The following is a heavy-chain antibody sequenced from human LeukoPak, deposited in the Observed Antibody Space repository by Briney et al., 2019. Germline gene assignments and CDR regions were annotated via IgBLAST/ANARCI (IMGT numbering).Heavy chain of an antibody. J-gene: IGHJ4*02. V-gene: IGHV3-48*03. Sequence: GGSLRLSCAASGFTFSSYEMNWVRQAPGKGLEWVSYISSSGSTIYYADSVKGRFTISRDNAKNSLYLQMNSLRAEDTAVYYCARGHPLYSRVRTTDYWGQGTLVTVSS. CDR2: ISSSGSTI. CDR3: ARGHPLYSRVRTTDY. D-gene: IGHD6-13*01. CDR1: GFTFSSYE.